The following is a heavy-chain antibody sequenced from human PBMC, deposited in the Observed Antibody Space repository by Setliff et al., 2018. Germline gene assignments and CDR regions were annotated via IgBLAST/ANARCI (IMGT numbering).Heavy chain of an antibody. CDR2: FDPEDGET. CDR1: GYTLTELS. Sequence: GASVKVSCKVSGYTLTELSMHWVRQAPGKGLEWMGGFDPEDGETIYAQKFQGRITITRDTSASTAYMEMSSLRSEDTAVHYCARDREYCSRTSCYIDYWGQGALVTVSS. J-gene: IGHJ4*02. V-gene: IGHV1-24*01. CDR3: ARDREYCSRTSCYIDY. D-gene: IGHD2-2*02.